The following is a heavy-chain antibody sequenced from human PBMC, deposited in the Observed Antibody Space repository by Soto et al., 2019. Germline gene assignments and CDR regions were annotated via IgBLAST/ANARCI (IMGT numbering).Heavy chain of an antibody. CDR3: AHRRSYCSGGSSYSGFDY. CDR2: IYWDDDK. J-gene: IGHJ4*02. Sequence: QITLKESGPTLVKPTQTLTLTCTFSGFSLSTSGVGVGWIRQPPGKALEWLALIYWDDDKRYSPSLKSRLTIPKDTSKNQVVLTMTNMDPVYTATYYCAHRRSYCSGGSSYSGFDYWGQGTLVTVSS. CDR1: GFSLSTSGVG. V-gene: IGHV2-5*02. D-gene: IGHD2-15*01.